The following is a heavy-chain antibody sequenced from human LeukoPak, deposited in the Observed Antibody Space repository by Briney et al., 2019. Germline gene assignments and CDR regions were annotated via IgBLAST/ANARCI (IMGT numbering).Heavy chain of an antibody. V-gene: IGHV4-34*01. D-gene: IGHD5-12*01. Sequence: SETLSLTCAVYGGSFSGYYWSWIRQPPGKGLEWIGEINHSGSTNYNPSLKSRDTISVDTSKNQFSLKLSSVTAADTAVYYCARVRSGYDQRTRRGELDYWGQGTLVTVSS. CDR2: INHSGST. CDR1: GGSFSGYY. J-gene: IGHJ4*02. CDR3: ARVRSGYDQRTRRGELDY.